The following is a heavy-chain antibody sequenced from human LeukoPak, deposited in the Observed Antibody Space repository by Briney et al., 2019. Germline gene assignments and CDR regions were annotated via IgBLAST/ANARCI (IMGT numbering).Heavy chain of an antibody. CDR3: ARDVAGYDLGAFDI. V-gene: IGHV3-21*01. J-gene: IGHJ3*02. Sequence: GGSLRLSCAASGFTFSSYSMNWVRQAPGKGLEWVSSISSSSYIYYADSVKGRFTISRDNAKNSLYLQMNSLRAEDTAVYYCARDVAGYDLGAFDIWGQGTMVTVSS. CDR1: GFTFSSYS. D-gene: IGHD3-3*01. CDR2: ISSSSYI.